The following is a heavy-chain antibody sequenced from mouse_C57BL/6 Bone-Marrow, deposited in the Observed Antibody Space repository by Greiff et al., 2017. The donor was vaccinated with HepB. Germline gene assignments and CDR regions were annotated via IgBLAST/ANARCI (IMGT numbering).Heavy chain of an antibody. CDR1: GFSLTSYA. CDR2: IWTGGGT. D-gene: IGHD2-1*01. J-gene: IGHJ4*01. V-gene: IGHV2-9-1*01. CDR3: ARIYYGNPYAMDY. Sequence: QVQLQQSGPGLVAPSQSLSITCTVSGFSLTSYAISWVRQPPGKGLEWLGVIWTGGGTNYNSALKSRLSISKDNSKSQVFLKMNSLQTDDTARYYCARIYYGNPYAMDYWGQGTSVTVSS.